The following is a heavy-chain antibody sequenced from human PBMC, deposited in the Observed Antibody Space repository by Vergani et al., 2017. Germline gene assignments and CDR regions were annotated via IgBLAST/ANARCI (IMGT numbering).Heavy chain of an antibody. CDR3: ARGSSSYQREDGCDI. J-gene: IGHJ3*02. CDR1: GFIFSDYN. Sequence: EVQLVESGGGLVKPGGSLRLSCAASGFIFSDYNMNWVRQAPGKGLEWVSSIDPSSSDIYWADSVKGRFTISRDNAGNSLYLQMNSLRAEDTAVYYCARGSSSYQREDGCDIWGQGTLVSVSS. V-gene: IGHV3-21*01. D-gene: IGHD6-13*01. CDR2: IDPSSSDI.